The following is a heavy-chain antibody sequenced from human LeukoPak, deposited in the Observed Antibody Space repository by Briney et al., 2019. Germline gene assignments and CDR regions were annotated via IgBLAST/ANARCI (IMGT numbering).Heavy chain of an antibody. Sequence: SETLSLTCTVSGGSIESSSYYWGWIRQPPGKGLEWIGSLYYNGTSYYNPSLKSRVTISVDTSRNQFSLKLSPVTAADTAVYYCARCSTSVAAHFDYWGQGTLVTVSS. V-gene: IGHV4-39*01. D-gene: IGHD6-6*01. J-gene: IGHJ4*02. CDR1: GGSIESSSYY. CDR2: LYYNGTS. CDR3: ARCSTSVAAHFDY.